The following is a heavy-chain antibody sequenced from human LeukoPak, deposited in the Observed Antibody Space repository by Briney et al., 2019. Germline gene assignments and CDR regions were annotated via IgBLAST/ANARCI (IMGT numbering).Heavy chain of an antibody. CDR3: ARGRGYGDYTFDY. CDR1: GGTFTSYA. Sequence: SVKVSCKASGGTFTSYAISWVRQAPGQGLEWMGGIIPIFGTANYAQKFQGRVTVTADESTSTAYMELSSLRSEDTAVYYCARGRGYGDYTFDYWGQGTLVTVSS. J-gene: IGHJ4*02. D-gene: IGHD4-17*01. V-gene: IGHV1-69*13. CDR2: IIPIFGTA.